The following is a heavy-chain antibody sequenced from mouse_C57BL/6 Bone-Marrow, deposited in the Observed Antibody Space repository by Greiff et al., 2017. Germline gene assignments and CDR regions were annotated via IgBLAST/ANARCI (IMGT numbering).Heavy chain of an antibody. CDR1: GYTFTSYW. D-gene: IGHD2-10*02. J-gene: IGHJ2*01. V-gene: IGHV1-64*01. Sequence: QVQLQQPGAELVKPGASVKLSCKASGYTFTSYWMHWVKQRPGQGLEWIGMIHPNSGSTNYNEKFKSKATLTVDKSSSTAYMQRSSLTSEDAAVYYCARSGMGFDYWGQGTTLTVSS. CDR2: IHPNSGST. CDR3: ARSGMGFDY.